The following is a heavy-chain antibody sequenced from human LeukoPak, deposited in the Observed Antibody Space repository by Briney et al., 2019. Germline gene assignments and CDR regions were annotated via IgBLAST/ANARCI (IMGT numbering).Heavy chain of an antibody. CDR3: AKRGSYSSSFTSTFDY. CDR2: ISSGSSDI. D-gene: IGHD6-6*01. J-gene: IGHJ4*02. V-gene: IGHV3-21*04. Sequence: GGSLRLSCEASGLSFSDSAMNWVRLVPGKGLEWVAFISSGSSDIYYADSVKGRFTISRDNPKNTLYLQMNSLRAEDTAVYYCAKRGSYSSSFTSTFDYWGQGTLVTVSS. CDR1: GLSFSDSA.